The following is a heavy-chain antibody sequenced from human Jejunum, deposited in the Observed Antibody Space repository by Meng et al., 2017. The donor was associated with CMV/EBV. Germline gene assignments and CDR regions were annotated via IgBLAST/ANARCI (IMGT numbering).Heavy chain of an antibody. CDR2: IYWDDDK. V-gene: IGHV2-5*02. CDR1: SFSTSQVA. D-gene: IGHD1-1*01. CDR3: AHRPEGSLNDWNRADFDY. Sequence: SFSTSQVAVGWIRQPPGKALEWLALIYWDDDKRYSPSLRSRLTISKDTSKNQVFLTITDMDAVDTATYYCAHRPEGSLNDWNRADFDYWGQGVLVTVSS. J-gene: IGHJ4*02.